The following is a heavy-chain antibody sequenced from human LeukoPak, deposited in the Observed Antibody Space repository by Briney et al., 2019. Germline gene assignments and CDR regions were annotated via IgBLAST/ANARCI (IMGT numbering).Heavy chain of an antibody. Sequence: GGSLRLSCVASGFTFSSRDWMTWVRQAPGKGLEWVSSISSSSSYIYYADSVKGRFTISRDNAKNSLYLQMNSLRAEDTAVYYCAREPYDSSVYWGQGTLVTVSS. CDR2: ISSSSSYI. V-gene: IGHV3-21*01. D-gene: IGHD3-22*01. CDR3: AREPYDSSVY. J-gene: IGHJ4*02. CDR1: GFTFSSRDW.